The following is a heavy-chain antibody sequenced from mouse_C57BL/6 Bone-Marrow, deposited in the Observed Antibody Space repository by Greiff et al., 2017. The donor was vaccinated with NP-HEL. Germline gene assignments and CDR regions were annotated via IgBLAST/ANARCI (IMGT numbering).Heavy chain of an antibody. J-gene: IGHJ2*01. Sequence: EVQLVESGGGLVKPGGSLKLSCAASGFTFSSYAMSWVRQTPEKRLEWVATISDGGSYTYYPDNVKGRFTISRDNAKNNLYLQMSHLKSEDTSMYYCARGAWGYWGQGTTLTVSS. CDR2: ISDGGSYT. CDR1: GFTFSSYA. CDR3: ARGAWGY. V-gene: IGHV5-4*01.